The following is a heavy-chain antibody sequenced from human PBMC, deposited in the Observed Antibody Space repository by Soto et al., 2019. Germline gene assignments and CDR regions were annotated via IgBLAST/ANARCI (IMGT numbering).Heavy chain of an antibody. V-gene: IGHV3-23*01. CDR2: ISGGGGST. CDR1: GFTFSSYA. J-gene: IGHJ4*02. D-gene: IGHD2-2*01. CDR3: AKARGSSTPAPGSY. Sequence: GGSLRLSCAASGFTFSSYAMSWVRQAPGKGLEWVSAISGGGGSTYYADSVKGRFTIFRDNSKNTLYLQMNSLRAEDTAVYYCAKARGSSTPAPGSYWGQGTLVTVSS.